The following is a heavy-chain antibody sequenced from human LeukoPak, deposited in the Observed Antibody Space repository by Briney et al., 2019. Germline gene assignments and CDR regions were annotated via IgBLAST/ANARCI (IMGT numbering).Heavy chain of an antibody. J-gene: IGHJ3*02. CDR3: ARDIVEWLLLDAFDI. V-gene: IGHV1-18*01. CDR1: GYTLTSYG. CDR2: ISAYNGNT. Sequence: ASVKVSCKASGYTLTSYGISWVRQAPGQGLEWMGWISAYNGNTNYAQKLQGRVTMTTDTSTSTAYMELRSLRSDDTAVYYCARDIVEWLLLDAFDIWGQGTMVTVSS. D-gene: IGHD3-3*01.